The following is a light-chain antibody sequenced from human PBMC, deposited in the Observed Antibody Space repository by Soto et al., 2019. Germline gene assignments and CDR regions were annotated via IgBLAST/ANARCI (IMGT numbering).Light chain of an antibody. Sequence: QSVLTQPPSASGSPGQSVTISCTGTSSDVGGYNYVSWYQQHPGKAPKLMIYEVNKRPSGVPDRFSGSKSGNTASLTVSGLQAEDEADYYCISDAVNSDLGVFGGGTKLTVL. J-gene: IGLJ2*01. CDR3: ISDAVNSDLGV. CDR2: EVN. CDR1: SSDVGGYNY. V-gene: IGLV2-8*01.